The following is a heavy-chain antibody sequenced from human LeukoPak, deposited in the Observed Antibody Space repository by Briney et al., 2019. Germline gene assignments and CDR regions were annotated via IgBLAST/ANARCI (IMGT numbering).Heavy chain of an antibody. V-gene: IGHV3-23*01. D-gene: IGHD3-22*01. Sequence: PGGSLRLSCAASGFTFSSYAMNWVRQAPGKGLEWVSVIRGSGHRTNYADSVKGRFTISRDNSRNTLHLQMKSLRAEDTAVYYCAKDVLYDNSDYYVNYFDYWGQGALVTVSS. J-gene: IGHJ4*02. CDR2: IRGSGHRT. CDR3: AKDVLYDNSDYYVNYFDY. CDR1: GFTFSSYA.